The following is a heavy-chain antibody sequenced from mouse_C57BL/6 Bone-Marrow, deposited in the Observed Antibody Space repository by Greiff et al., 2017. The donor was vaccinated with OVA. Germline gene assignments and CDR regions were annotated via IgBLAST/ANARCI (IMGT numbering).Heavy chain of an antibody. J-gene: IGHJ3*01. CDR1: GFTFSSYG. CDR2: ISSGGSYT. D-gene: IGHD2-5*01. Sequence: EVKLVESGGDLVKPGGSLKLSCAASGFTFSSYGMSWVRQTPDKRLAWVATISSGGSYTYYPDSVKGRFTISRDNAKNTLYLQMSRLKSEDTAMYYCAMAYSNYVWFAYWGQGTLVTVSA. V-gene: IGHV5-6*01. CDR3: AMAYSNYVWFAY.